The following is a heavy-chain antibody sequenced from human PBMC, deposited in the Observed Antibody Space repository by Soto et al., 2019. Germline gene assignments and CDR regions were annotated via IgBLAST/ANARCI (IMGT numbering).Heavy chain of an antibody. CDR1: GYTFTSYA. J-gene: IGHJ6*03. CDR2: INAGNGNT. Sequence: ASVKVSCEASGYTFTSYAMHCVRQAPGQRLEWMGWINAGNGNTKYSQKFQGRVTITRDTSASTAYMELSSLRSEDTAVYYCARDKGYNNDYYYYYMDVWGKGTTVTVSS. CDR3: ARDKGYNNDYYYYYMDV. D-gene: IGHD1-1*01. V-gene: IGHV1-3*01.